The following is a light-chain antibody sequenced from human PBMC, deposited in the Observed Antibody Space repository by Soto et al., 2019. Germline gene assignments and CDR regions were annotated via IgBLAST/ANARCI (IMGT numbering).Light chain of an antibody. J-gene: IGLJ2*01. CDR2: DVN. Sequence: QSALTQPASVSGSPGQSITISCTGATSDVGDYDYVSWYQHHPGRAPKLIIYDVNDRPSGVSNRFSGSKSVNTASLTISGLQAEDEADYYCSSYKITSPFVVFGGGTKLTV. V-gene: IGLV2-14*03. CDR3: SSYKITSPFVV. CDR1: TSDVGDYDY.